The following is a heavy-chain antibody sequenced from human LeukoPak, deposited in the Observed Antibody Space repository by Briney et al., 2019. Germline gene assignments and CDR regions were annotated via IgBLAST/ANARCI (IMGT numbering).Heavy chain of an antibody. V-gene: IGHV3-23*01. Sequence: GGSLRLSCAASGFTFSSYSMNWVRQAPGKGLEWVSAISGSGGSTYYADSVKGRFTVSRDNSKNTLYLQMNSLRAEDTAVYYCAKGNGYCSSTSCLNWFDPWGQGTLVTVSS. D-gene: IGHD2-2*03. CDR3: AKGNGYCSSTSCLNWFDP. J-gene: IGHJ5*02. CDR2: ISGSGGST. CDR1: GFTFSSYS.